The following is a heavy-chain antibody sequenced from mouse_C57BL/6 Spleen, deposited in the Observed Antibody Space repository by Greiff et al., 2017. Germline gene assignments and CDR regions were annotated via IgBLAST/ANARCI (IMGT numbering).Heavy chain of an antibody. J-gene: IGHJ1*03. CDR3: ARKHSWYFDV. V-gene: IGHV1-18*01. CDR1: GYTFTDYN. Sequence: EVKLVESGPELVKPGASVKIPCKASGYTFTDYNMDWVKQSHGKSLEWIGDINPNNGGTIYNQKFKGKATLTVDKSSSTAYMELRSLTSEDTAVYYCARKHSWYFDVWGTGTTVTVSS. CDR2: INPNNGGT.